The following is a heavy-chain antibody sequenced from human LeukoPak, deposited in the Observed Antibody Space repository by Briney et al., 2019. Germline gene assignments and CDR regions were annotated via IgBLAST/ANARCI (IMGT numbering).Heavy chain of an antibody. J-gene: IGHJ4*02. D-gene: IGHD6-13*01. V-gene: IGHV4-4*09. Sequence: SETLSLTCTVSLGSISSYYWSWIRQPPGKGLEWSGYIYTSGSTNYNPSLKSRVTVSVDTSKNQFSLKLSSVTAADTAVYYCAKYIAAAGTFDYWGQGTLATVSS. CDR1: LGSISSYY. CDR2: IYTSGST. CDR3: AKYIAAAGTFDY.